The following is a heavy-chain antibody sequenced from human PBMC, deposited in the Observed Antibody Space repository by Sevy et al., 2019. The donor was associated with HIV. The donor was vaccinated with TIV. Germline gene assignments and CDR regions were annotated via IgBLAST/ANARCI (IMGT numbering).Heavy chain of an antibody. D-gene: IGHD6-6*01. J-gene: IGHJ4*02. CDR2: ISSSSSYI. CDR3: ARDNKYSSSSGDY. Sequence: GGSLRLSCAASGFNLSSYSMNWVRQAPGKGLELVSSISSSSSYIYYAHSVKGRFTISRDNAKNSLYLQLNSLRAEDTAVYYCARDNKYSSSSGDYWGQGSLVTVSS. CDR1: GFNLSSYS. V-gene: IGHV3-21*01.